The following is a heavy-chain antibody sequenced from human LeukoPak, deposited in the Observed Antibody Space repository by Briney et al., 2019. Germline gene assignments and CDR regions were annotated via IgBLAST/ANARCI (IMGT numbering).Heavy chain of an antibody. V-gene: IGHV3-43*02. J-gene: IGHJ6*02. D-gene: IGHD7-27*01. CDR2: ISGDGGST. CDR1: GFTFDNYA. Sequence: AGGTLRFSCAASGFTFDNYAMHWIRQAPGKGLVWVSLISGDGGSTYYADSVKVPFIISRDNSKSSLYLQMNNLRTDDTAFYYCAKDLRTGAYYYYYGMDVWGQGTTVTVSS. CDR3: AKDLRTGAYYYYYGMDV.